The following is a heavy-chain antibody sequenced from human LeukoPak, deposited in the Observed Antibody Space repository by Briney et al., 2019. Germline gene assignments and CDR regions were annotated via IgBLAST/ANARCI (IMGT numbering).Heavy chain of an antibody. D-gene: IGHD4-17*01. CDR3: ARAGTNLGDYDY. CDR2: MFHSGST. Sequence: SATLSLTCTVSGGSINRSSYYWVWIRQPPGKGLECIATMFHSGSTYYNPSLKSRVTTSVDTSKNEFSLNLSSVTAADTAVYYCARAGTNLGDYDYWGQGTLVTVSS. CDR1: GGSINRSSYY. V-gene: IGHV4-39*07. J-gene: IGHJ4*02.